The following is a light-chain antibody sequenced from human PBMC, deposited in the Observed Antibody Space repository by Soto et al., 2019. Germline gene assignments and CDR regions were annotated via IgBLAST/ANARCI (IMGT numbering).Light chain of an antibody. Sequence: ENVLTQSPGTLSLSPGERATLSCRASQSVDSQYLAWYQQKPGQAPRLLMYGASRRATGIPDRYSGSGSGTDFTLTISRLEPEDFAVYYCQEYGSSLFGPGTKVDI. CDR1: QSVDSQY. J-gene: IGKJ3*01. CDR2: GAS. CDR3: QEYGSSL. V-gene: IGKV3-20*01.